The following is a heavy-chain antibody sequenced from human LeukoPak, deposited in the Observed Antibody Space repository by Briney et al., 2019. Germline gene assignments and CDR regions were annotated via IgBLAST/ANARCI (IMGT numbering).Heavy chain of an antibody. D-gene: IGHD1-26*01. V-gene: IGHV4-59*08. J-gene: IGHJ4*02. CDR2: IYYSGNT. CDR1: GGSIRSYY. Sequence: SETLSLTCTVSGGSIRSYYWSWIRQPPGKGLEWIGYIYYSGNTNYNPSLKSRVTISVDTSENQFSLKLSSVTAADTAVYYCARHDMDVAGGGLDYFDYWGQGTLVTVSS. CDR3: ARHDMDVAGGGLDYFDY.